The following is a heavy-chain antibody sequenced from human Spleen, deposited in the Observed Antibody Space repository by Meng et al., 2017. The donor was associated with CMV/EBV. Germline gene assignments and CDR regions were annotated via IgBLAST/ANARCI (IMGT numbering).Heavy chain of an antibody. CDR3: ARIYDFWSGHYFDY. CDR1: GFTFSSYS. D-gene: IGHD3-3*01. CDR2: ISRSSSYI. J-gene: IGHJ4*02. V-gene: IGHV3-21*01. Sequence: AFGFTFSSYSMNWVRQAPGKGLEWVSSISRSSSYIYYADSVKGRFTISRENAKNSLYLQMNSLRAEETAVYYCARIYDFWSGHYFDYWGQGNLVTVSS.